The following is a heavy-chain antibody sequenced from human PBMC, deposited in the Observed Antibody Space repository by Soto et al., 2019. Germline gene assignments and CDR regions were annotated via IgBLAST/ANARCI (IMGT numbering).Heavy chain of an antibody. D-gene: IGHD1-1*01. Sequence: QVHLVQSGAEVKKPGASVKVSCKGSGYAFTTYGITWVRQAPGQGLEWMGWISAHNGNTNYAQKLQGRVTVTRDTSTSTAYMELRSLRSDATAVYYWARGRYGDYWGQGALVTVS. CDR2: ISAHNGNT. CDR3: ARGRYGDY. CDR1: GYAFTTYG. V-gene: IGHV1-18*01. J-gene: IGHJ4*02.